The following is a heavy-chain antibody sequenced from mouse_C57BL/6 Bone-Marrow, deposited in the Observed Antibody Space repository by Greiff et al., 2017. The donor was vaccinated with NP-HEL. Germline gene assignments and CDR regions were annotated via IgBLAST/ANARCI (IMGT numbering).Heavy chain of an antibody. CDR3: ARGGEDAKIAY. CDR2: IYPRSGNT. CDR1: GYTFTSYG. J-gene: IGHJ3*01. Sequence: QVQLQQSGAELARPGASVKLSCKASGYTFTSYGISWVKQRTGQGLEWIGEIYPRSGNTYYNEKFKGKATLTADKSSRTAYMELRSLTSEDSAVYFCARGGEDAKIAYWGQGTLVTVSA. V-gene: IGHV1-81*01.